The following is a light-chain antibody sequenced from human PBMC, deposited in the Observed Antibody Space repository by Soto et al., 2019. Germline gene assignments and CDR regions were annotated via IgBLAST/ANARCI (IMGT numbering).Light chain of an antibody. CDR2: GAS. CDR3: QQYNKWPQT. CDR1: QSVSSY. V-gene: IGKV3-15*01. Sequence: EIVLTQSPATLTLSPGERATPSCRASQSVSSYLAWYQQKPGQAPRLLIYGASTRATDIPPSFSGSGSGTEFTLTISSLQSEDIAVYYCQQYNKWPQTFGQWTKVDI. J-gene: IGKJ1*01.